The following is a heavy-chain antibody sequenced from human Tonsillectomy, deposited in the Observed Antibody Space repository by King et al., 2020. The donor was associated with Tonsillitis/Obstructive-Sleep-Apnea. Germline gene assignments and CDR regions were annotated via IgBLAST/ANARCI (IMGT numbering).Heavy chain of an antibody. CDR3: AADLGSDAFDV. Sequence: VQLVKSGAEVKKPGESLRISCKASGYSFSNYWINWVRHLPGKGLEWMGRIVPSDSYTKYSPSLQGHVTISADKSITTAYLQWSSLRASDTAIYYCAADLGSDAFDVWGQGTMVTVS. CDR2: IVPSDSYT. D-gene: IGHD3-16*01. J-gene: IGHJ3*01. CDR1: GYSFSNYW. V-gene: IGHV5-10-1*03.